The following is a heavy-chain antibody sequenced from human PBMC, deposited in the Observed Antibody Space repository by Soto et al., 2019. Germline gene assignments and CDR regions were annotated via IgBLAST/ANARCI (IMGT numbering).Heavy chain of an antibody. Sequence: GGSLRLSCAASGFTFSSYAMSWVRQAPGKGLEWVSAISGSGGSTYYADSVKGRFTISRDNSKNTLYLQMNSLRAEDTAVYYCAKDQTKYGDYVANFDYWGQGTLVTVSS. CDR1: GFTFSSYA. J-gene: IGHJ4*02. CDR3: AKDQTKYGDYVANFDY. V-gene: IGHV3-23*01. D-gene: IGHD4-17*01. CDR2: ISGSGGST.